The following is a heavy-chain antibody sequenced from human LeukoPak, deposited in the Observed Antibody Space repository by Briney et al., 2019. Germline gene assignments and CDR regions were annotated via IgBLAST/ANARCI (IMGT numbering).Heavy chain of an antibody. CDR3: AREGSSTFDY. V-gene: IGHV6-1*01. D-gene: IGHD6-13*01. CDR1: GDSFSTDSAA. J-gene: IGHJ4*02. Sequence: SQTLSLTCAISGDSFSTDSAAWSWIRQSLSRGLEWLGRTYYRSKWFHDYEASVKSRLAINPDTSKNQFSLHLNSVTPEDSALYYCAREGSSTFDYWGQGTLVIVSS. CDR2: TYYRSKWFH.